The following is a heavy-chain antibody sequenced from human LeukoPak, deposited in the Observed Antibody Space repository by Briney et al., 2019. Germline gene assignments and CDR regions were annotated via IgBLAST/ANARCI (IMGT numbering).Heavy chain of an antibody. CDR1: GFTFSNYW. CDR3: ARDGASTVDFDY. Sequence: GGSPRLSCAASGFTFSNYWMHWVRQAPGKGLVWVSRINHDGSSTPYADSVKGRFTISRDNVKNTLYLQMNSLRVEDTAVYYCARDGASTVDFDYWGQGTLVSVSS. J-gene: IGHJ4*02. D-gene: IGHD4-23*01. CDR2: INHDGSST. V-gene: IGHV3-74*01.